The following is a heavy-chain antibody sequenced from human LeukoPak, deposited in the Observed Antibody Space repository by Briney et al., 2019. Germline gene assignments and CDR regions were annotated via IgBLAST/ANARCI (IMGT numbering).Heavy chain of an antibody. CDR1: GGSITSGDYY. CDR2: LSYSGST. CDR3: ARDRPGPFDY. Sequence: SETRSLTCTVSGGSITSGDYYGSWIRQHPGKGLEWIGSLSYSGSTFYNPSLRSRVTISIDTSKNQFSLKLRSVTAADTAVYYCARDRPGPFDYWGQGTLVTVSS. V-gene: IGHV4-31*03. J-gene: IGHJ4*02.